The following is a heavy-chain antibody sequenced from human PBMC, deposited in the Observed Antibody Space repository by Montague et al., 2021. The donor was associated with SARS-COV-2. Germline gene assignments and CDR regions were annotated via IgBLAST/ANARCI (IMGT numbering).Heavy chain of an antibody. Sequence: CAISGDSVSSSTVAWNWLRQSPSRGLEWLGRTYFRSSFYNDYALSVKSRLNIQPDSAKHQFSLQLTSVTPGDTAIYYCARQDTSGWLTFDYWGQGILVTVSS. D-gene: IGHD6-19*01. CDR3: ARQDTSGWLTFDY. CDR2: TYFRSSFYN. J-gene: IGHJ4*02. V-gene: IGHV6-1*01. CDR1: GDSVSSSTVA.